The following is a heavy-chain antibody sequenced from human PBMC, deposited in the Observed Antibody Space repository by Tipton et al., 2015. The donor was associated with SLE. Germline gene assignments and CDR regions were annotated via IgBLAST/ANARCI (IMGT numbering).Heavy chain of an antibody. Sequence: SLRLSCEASGFTFSDYSMNWVRQAPGKGLEWVSSISRAGTYMYYADSVKGRFTISRDNTKNSLYLQMNSLRAEDTAVYYCALQRGYSYGFDYWGQGTLVTVSS. V-gene: IGHV3-21*04. J-gene: IGHJ4*02. CDR1: GFTFSDYS. D-gene: IGHD5-18*01. CDR3: ALQRGYSYGFDY. CDR2: ISRAGTYM.